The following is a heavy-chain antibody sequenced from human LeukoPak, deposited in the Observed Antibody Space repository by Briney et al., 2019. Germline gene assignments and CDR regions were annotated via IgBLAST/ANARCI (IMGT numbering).Heavy chain of an antibody. J-gene: IGHJ4*02. Sequence: SLTLLRGLWGVPLSIFLELGAPHARDRGREEGGVTSYDGSNKYYADSVKGRFTISRDDSKNTLYLQMNSLRAEDTAVYYCAKDARDGYNHPSYYFDSWGQGTLVTVSS. CDR3: AKDARDGYNHPSYYFDS. V-gene: IGHV3-30*18. D-gene: IGHD5-24*01. CDR1: GVPLSIFL. CDR2: TSYDGSNK.